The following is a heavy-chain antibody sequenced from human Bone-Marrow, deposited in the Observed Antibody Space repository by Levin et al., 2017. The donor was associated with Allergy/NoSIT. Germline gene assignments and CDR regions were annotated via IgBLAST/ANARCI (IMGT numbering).Heavy chain of an antibody. J-gene: IGHJ4*02. D-gene: IGHD5-18*01. CDR2: IYPNSGGT. Sequence: GASVKVSCKASGYIFTGYYIHWVRQAPGQGLEWMGWIYPNSGGTHYAQKFQGRVTMTRDTSISTVYMELSSLRSDDTAVYYCARSYSYGDHWGQGTLVTVST. V-gene: IGHV1-2*02. CDR1: GYIFTGYY. CDR3: ARSYSYGDH.